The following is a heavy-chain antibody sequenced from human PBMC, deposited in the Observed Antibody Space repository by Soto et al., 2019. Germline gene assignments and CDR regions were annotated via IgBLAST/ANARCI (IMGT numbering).Heavy chain of an antibody. CDR1: GGSISSYY. CDR3: ARAVVVAARGIWFDP. Sequence: SATLPLTCTVSGGSISSYYWSWIRQPPGKGLEWIGYIYYGGSTNYNPSLKSRVTISEDTSKNQFSLKLSSVTAADTAVYYCARAVVVAARGIWFDPWGQGTLVTVSS. CDR2: IYYGGST. V-gene: IGHV4-59*12. D-gene: IGHD2-15*01. J-gene: IGHJ5*02.